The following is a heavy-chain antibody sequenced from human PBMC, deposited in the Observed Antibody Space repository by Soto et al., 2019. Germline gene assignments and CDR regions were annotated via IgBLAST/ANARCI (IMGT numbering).Heavy chain of an antibody. V-gene: IGHV4-39*01. CDR3: ASRDSSSWYYFQH. CDR1: GGSISSSSYY. Sequence: QLQLQESGPGLVKPSETLSLTCTVSGGSISSSSYYWGWIRQPPGKGLEWIGSIYYSGSTYYNPSLKRRVTIAVDTSKNQFSLKLSSVTAADTAVYYCASRDSSSWYYFQHWGQGTLVTVSS. CDR2: IYYSGST. J-gene: IGHJ1*01. D-gene: IGHD6-13*01.